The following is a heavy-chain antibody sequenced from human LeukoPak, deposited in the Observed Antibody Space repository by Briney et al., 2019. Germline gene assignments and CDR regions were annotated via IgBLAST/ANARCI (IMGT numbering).Heavy chain of an antibody. J-gene: IGHJ6*03. D-gene: IGHD3-16*01. CDR1: GYTFTGYY. Sequence: ASVKVSCKASGYTFTGYYMHWVRQAPGQGLEWMGWINPNSGNTGYAQKFQGRVTMTRNTSISTAYMELSSLRSEDTAVYYCARVGESHTEGYYYYMDVWGKGTTVTISS. CDR3: ARVGESHTEGYYYYMDV. V-gene: IGHV1-8*02. CDR2: INPNSGNT.